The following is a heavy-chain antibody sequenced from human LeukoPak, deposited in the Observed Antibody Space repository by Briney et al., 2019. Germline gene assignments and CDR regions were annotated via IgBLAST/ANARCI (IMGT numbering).Heavy chain of an antibody. CDR2: INPNSGGT. V-gene: IGHV1-2*02. Sequence: ASVTVSFMTSVYTLTHYYMHWVRQAPGQGREWMGWINPNSGGTNYAQKFQGRVTMPRDTSISTAYMELSRLRSDDTAVYYCARDSVDIVVVPAAMEVDYWGQGTLVTVSS. J-gene: IGHJ4*02. D-gene: IGHD2-2*03. CDR1: VYTLTHYY. CDR3: ARDSVDIVVVPAAMEVDY.